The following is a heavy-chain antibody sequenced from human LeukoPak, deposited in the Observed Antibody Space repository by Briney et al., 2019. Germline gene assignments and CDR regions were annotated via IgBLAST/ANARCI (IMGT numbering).Heavy chain of an antibody. J-gene: IGHJ4*02. CDR1: GFTASTKY. Sequence: GGSLRLSCAASGFTASTKYMTWVRQAPGKGLEWVSVIYIGFGTHYADSVKGRFTISRDNSNNALYLQMNNLRVEDTAVYYCARVGGLAVAGLTSFDYWGQGTLVTVSS. D-gene: IGHD6-19*01. CDR3: ARVGGLAVAGLTSFDY. CDR2: IYIGFGT. V-gene: IGHV3-66*01.